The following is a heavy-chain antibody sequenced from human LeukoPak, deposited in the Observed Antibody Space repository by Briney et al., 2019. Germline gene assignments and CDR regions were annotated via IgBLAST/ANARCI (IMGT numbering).Heavy chain of an antibody. V-gene: IGHV3-48*02. J-gene: IGHJ4*02. CDR1: GFSFSSYS. CDR3: ARGTYGQGYCDSRSYYKGDDC. Sequence: GGSLRLSCAASGFSFSSYSMNWVRQAPGKGLEWVSYISTSSSTIHYADSVKGRFTISRDNGKNSLYLQMNSLRDEDTAVYYCARGTYGQGYCDSRSYYKGDDCWGQGTLVTVSS. CDR2: ISTSSSTI. D-gene: IGHD3-10*01.